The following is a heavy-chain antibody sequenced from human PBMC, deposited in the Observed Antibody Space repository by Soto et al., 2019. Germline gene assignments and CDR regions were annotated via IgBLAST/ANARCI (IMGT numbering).Heavy chain of an antibody. Sequence: SETLSLTCTVSGGSISSGGYYWSWIRQHPGKGLEWIGYIYYSGSTNYNPSLKSRVTISVDTSKNQFSLKLSSVTAADTAVYYCARAEVVVVAATLGDYYYYYMDVWGKGTTVTVSS. V-gene: IGHV4-61*08. J-gene: IGHJ6*03. CDR2: IYYSGST. CDR1: GGSISSGGYY. CDR3: ARAEVVVVAATLGDYYYYYMDV. D-gene: IGHD2-15*01.